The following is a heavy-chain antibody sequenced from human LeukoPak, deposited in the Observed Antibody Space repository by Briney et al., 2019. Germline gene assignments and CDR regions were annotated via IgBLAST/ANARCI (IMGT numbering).Heavy chain of an antibody. V-gene: IGHV1-2*02. CDR3: ARGSYGVVKNWFDS. CDR1: GYTFTGYY. J-gene: IGHJ5*01. D-gene: IGHD3-3*01. CDR2: INPNSGGT. Sequence: GASVKVSCKASGYTFTGYYMHWVRQAPGQGLEWMGWINPNSGGTNYAQKFQGRVTMTRDTSISTAYMELSRLRSDDTAVYYCARGSYGVVKNWFDSWGQGTLVTVSS.